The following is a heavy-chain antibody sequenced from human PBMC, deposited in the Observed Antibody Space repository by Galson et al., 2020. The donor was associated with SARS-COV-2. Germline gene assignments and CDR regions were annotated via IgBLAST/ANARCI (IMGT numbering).Heavy chain of an antibody. CDR3: GGGYCGGAGTCTGVDY. J-gene: IGHJ4*02. V-gene: IGHV4-39*01. CDR1: GDSISRSRSY. CDR2: IYYSGST. D-gene: IGHD2-21*01. Sequence: SETLSLTCTVSGDSISRSRSYWGWIRQSPGKGLEWIGSIYYSGSTYYNPSLKSRVTLSVDTSKNQFSLELSSVTAADTAVYYCGGGYCGGAGTCTGVDYWGQGTLVTVSS.